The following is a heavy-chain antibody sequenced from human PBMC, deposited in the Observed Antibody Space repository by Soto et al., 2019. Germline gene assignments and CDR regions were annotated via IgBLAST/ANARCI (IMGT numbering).Heavy chain of an antibody. CDR1: CGSISNYY. D-gene: IGHD2-2*01. J-gene: IGHJ4*02. CDR3: ASAVLPAAAPFDY. CDR2: TYYSGRP. Sequence: QVQLQESGTRLVKPSETLSLTCIVSCGSISNYYCSWIRQPPGKGLQWIGYTYYSGRPNYNPSLQSRVKLPVDTSKNQFSLKLSLGTAADTAVYYWASAVLPAAAPFDYWGQGTLVTVSS. V-gene: IGHV4-59*01.